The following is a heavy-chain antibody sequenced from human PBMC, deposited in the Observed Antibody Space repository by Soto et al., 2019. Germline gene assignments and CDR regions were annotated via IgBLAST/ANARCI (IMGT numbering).Heavy chain of an antibody. CDR1: GVSFSGYY. D-gene: IGHD3-9*01. Sequence: SETLSLTCAVYGVSFSGYYWSWIRQPPGKGLEWIGEINHSGSTNYNPSLKSRVTISVDTSKNQFSLKLSSVTAADTAVYYCASVSVLRYFDWLYGGAFDIWGQGTMVTVSS. J-gene: IGHJ3*02. CDR3: ASVSVLRYFDWLYGGAFDI. CDR2: INHSGST. V-gene: IGHV4-34*01.